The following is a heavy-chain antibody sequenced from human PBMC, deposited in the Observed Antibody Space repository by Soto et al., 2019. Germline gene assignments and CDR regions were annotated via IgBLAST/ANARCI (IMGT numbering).Heavy chain of an antibody. CDR2: ISYDGSNK. D-gene: IGHD3-22*01. CDR3: ARDCYDSSECGMDV. V-gene: IGHV3-30-3*01. J-gene: IGHJ6*02. Sequence: GGSLRLSCAASGFTFSSYAMHWVRQAPGKGLEWVAVISYDGSNKYYADSVKGRFTISRDNSKNTLYLQMNSLRAEDTAVYYCARDCYDSSECGMDVWGQGTTVTVAS. CDR1: GFTFSSYA.